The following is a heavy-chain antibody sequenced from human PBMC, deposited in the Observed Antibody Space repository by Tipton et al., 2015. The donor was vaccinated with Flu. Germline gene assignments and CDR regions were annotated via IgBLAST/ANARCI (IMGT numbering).Heavy chain of an antibody. CDR2: IYTSGNT. J-gene: IGHJ2*01. CDR3: ARGQGNSGWPRYFDL. D-gene: IGHD6-19*01. Sequence: TLSLTCNVSGGSLSGYYWSWIRQPAGKGLEWIGRIYTSGNTNYSPSLKSRVTMSVDTSKNQFSLKLSSMTAADTAVYYCARGQGNSGWPRYFDLWGRGTLVTVSS. V-gene: IGHV4-4*07. CDR1: GGSLSGYY.